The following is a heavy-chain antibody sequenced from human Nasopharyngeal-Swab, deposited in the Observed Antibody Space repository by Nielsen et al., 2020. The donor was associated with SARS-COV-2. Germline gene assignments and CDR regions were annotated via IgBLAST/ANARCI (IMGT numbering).Heavy chain of an antibody. CDR1: GFTFSSYD. J-gene: IGHJ6*02. CDR3: AKSPYLRGLDV. V-gene: IGHV3-23*01. D-gene: IGHD2-21*01. Sequence: GGSLTLSCAASGFTFSSYDRSWVRQAPGKGLEWVSIISGSGDTTYYADSVKDRFTISRDNSKNTLYLQTNSLRVEHTAVYYCAKSPYLRGLDVWVQGTTVTVSS. CDR2: ISGSGDTT.